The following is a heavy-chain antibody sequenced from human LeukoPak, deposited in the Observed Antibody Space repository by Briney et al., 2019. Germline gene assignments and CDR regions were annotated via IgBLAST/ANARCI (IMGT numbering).Heavy chain of an antibody. J-gene: IGHJ5*02. D-gene: IGHD3-10*01. Sequence: SGPTLVKPTQTLTLTCTFSGFSLSTSGVGVGWIRQPPGKALEWLALIYWNDDKRYSPSLKSRLTITKDTSKNQVVLTMTNMDPVDTATYYCAHARITMVRGVQGFWFDPWGQGTLVTVSS. CDR2: IYWNDDK. CDR1: GFSLSTSGVG. V-gene: IGHV2-5*01. CDR3: AHARITMVRGVQGFWFDP.